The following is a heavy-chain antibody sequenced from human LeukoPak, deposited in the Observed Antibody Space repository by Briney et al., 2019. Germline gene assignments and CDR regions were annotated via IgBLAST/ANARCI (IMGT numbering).Heavy chain of an antibody. D-gene: IGHD6-13*01. Sequence: GGSLRLSCAASGFTFSGCAVHWVRQAPGKGLGWVSRIGSKAFNYATVYAASVEGRFTISRDDSKHTAFLQMNSLKTEDTAVYYCTRHLDGIAAYDYWGQGSLVTVSS. CDR2: IGSKAFNYAT. CDR3: TRHLDGIAAYDY. J-gene: IGHJ4*02. CDR1: GFTFSGCA. V-gene: IGHV3-73*01.